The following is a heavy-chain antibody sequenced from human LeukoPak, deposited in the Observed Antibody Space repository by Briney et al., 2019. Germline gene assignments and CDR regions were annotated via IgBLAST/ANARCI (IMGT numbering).Heavy chain of an antibody. J-gene: IGHJ4*02. CDR2: IYYSGST. V-gene: IGHV4-39*07. D-gene: IGHD5-18*01. CDR1: GGSISSGSYY. Sequence: SQTLSLTCTVSGGSISSGSYYWGWIRQPPGKGLEWIGSIYYSGSTYYNPSLKSRVTISVDTSKNQFSLKLSSVTAADTAVYYCASVDTAMVDGWGQGTLVTVSS. CDR3: ASVDTAMVDG.